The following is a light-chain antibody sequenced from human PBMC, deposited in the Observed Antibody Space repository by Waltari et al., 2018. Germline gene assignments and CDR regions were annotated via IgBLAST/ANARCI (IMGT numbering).Light chain of an antibody. V-gene: IGKV3-15*01. CDR3: QQYNNWPPYT. CDR1: QSVSSN. J-gene: IGKJ2*01. CDR2: GAS. Sequence: EIVMTQSPATLSVSPGERATLSCRASQSVSSNLAWYQQKPGQAPRPLFYGASTRATGIPARFSGSGSGTEFTLTISSLQSEDFAVYYCQQYNNWPPYTFGQGTKLEIK.